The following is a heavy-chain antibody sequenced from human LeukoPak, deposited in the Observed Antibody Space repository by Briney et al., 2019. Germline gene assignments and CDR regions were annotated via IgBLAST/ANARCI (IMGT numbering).Heavy chain of an antibody. CDR1: GGSISSYY. J-gene: IGHJ4*02. D-gene: IGHD6-19*01. CDR2: IYYSGST. CDR3: ASYSSGWGPFDY. V-gene: IGHV4-59*01. Sequence: SESLSLTCTVSGGSISSYYWSWIRQPPGKGLEWIGYIYYSGSTNYNPSLKSRVTISVDTSKNQFSLKLSSVTAAVTAVYYCASYSSGWGPFDYWGQGTLVTVSS.